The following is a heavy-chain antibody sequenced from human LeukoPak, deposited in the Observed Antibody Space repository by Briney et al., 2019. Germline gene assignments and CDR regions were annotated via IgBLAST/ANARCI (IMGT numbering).Heavy chain of an antibody. Sequence: ASVKVSCKTSGYDFTTFGISWSRQAPGKGLEWMAWSSTYNEDTSSIEKLKARVTLTVDTSTTTAYMELRSLTSDDTAVYYCARTPYHNIMTDDYTLVEGENWSDAWGQGTRVTVSA. CDR3: ARTPYHNIMTDDYTLVEGENWSDA. J-gene: IGHJ5*02. V-gene: IGHV1-18*01. CDR2: SSTYNEDT. D-gene: IGHD3-9*01. CDR1: GYDFTTFG.